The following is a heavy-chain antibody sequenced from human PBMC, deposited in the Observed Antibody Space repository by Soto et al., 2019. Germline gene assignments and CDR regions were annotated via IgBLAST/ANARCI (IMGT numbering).Heavy chain of an antibody. CDR3: ARGGALSTSWYWGDGLDS. CDR2: IIPVFGTP. D-gene: IGHD6-13*01. CDR1: GYSFSSHA. J-gene: IGHJ4*02. Sequence: QVQLEQSGSEVKKSGSSVKVSCKASGYSFSSHAITWVRQAPGQGLEWMGGIIPVFGTPSYAQKFQGRVTISADKSTNPSYLEVRSLRSEDTAVYYCARGGALSTSWYWGDGLDSWGQGTQVTVSS. V-gene: IGHV1-69*06.